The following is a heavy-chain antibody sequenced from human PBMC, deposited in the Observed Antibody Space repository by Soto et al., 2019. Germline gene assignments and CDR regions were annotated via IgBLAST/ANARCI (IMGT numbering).Heavy chain of an antibody. J-gene: IGHJ6*02. V-gene: IGHV1-46*01. CDR2: INPSGGST. CDR1: GYTFTSYY. Sequence: ASVKVSCKASGYTFTSYYMHWVRQAPGQGLEWMGIINPSGGSTSYAQKFQGRVTMTRDTSTSTVYMELSSLRSEDTAVYYCARGLRGHDYSYYYYNGMDVWGQGTTVTVSS. CDR3: ARGLRGHDYSYYYYNGMDV. D-gene: IGHD2-15*01.